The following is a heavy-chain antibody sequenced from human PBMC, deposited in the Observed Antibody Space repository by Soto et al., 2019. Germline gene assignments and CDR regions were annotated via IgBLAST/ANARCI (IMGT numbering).Heavy chain of an antibody. CDR1: GYSISGGYY. D-gene: IGHD6-6*01. CDR2: IYHSGST. V-gene: IGHV4-38-2*01. Sequence: PSETLSLTCAVSGYSISGGYYWGWIRQPPGKGLEWIGSIYHSGSTYYNPSLKSRVTMSVDTSKNQFSLKLSSVTAADTAVYYRARAARHILDSWGQGTLVTVSS. J-gene: IGHJ4*02. CDR3: ARAARHILDS.